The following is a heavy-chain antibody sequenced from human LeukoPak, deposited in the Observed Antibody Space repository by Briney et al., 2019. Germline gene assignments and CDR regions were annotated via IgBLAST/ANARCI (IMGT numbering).Heavy chain of an antibody. CDR2: ISGSGYYK. J-gene: IGHJ6*03. V-gene: IGHV3-23*01. Sequence: PGGSLRLSCEASGFTFGSFGMSWVRQAPGKGLEGVSGISGSGYYKYYADSVKGRFAISRDNSKNTLYIELNSLRAEDTALYFCAKDGSWGDYQFYFYMDVWGKGTTVTVSS. CDR1: GFTFGSFG. CDR3: AKDGSWGDYQFYFYMDV. D-gene: IGHD3-16*01.